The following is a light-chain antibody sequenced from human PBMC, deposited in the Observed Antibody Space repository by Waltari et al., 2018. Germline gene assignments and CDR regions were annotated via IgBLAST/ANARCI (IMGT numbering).Light chain of an antibody. CDR1: SSNIGKNP. Sequence: QSVLTQPPSPSGTPGQRVTISCSGRSSNIGKNPVNWYQQIPGTAPKLVIYFNDQRPSGVPDRFSGSKSGTSASLAISGLQSEDEADFHCAVWDDSLNGLIFGGGTKLTVL. CDR3: AVWDDSLNGLI. V-gene: IGLV1-44*01. J-gene: IGLJ2*01. CDR2: FND.